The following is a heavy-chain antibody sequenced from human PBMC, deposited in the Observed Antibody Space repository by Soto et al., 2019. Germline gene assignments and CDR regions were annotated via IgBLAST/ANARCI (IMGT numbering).Heavy chain of an antibody. CDR3: ARSYYDYIWGSYPTTPNAFDI. D-gene: IGHD3-16*02. Sequence: GGSLRLACVASGFTFSSYDMHWVRQATGKGLEWVSAIGTAGDTYYPGSVKGRFTISRENAKNSLYLQMNSLRAGDTAVYYCARSYYDYIWGSYPTTPNAFDIWGQGTMVTVSS. V-gene: IGHV3-13*01. CDR2: IGTAGDT. J-gene: IGHJ3*02. CDR1: GFTFSSYD.